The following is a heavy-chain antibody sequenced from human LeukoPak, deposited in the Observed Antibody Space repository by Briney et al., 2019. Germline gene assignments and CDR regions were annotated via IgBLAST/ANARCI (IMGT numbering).Heavy chain of an antibody. D-gene: IGHD2-2*01. Sequence: ASVKVSCKASGGTFISYAISWVRQAPGQGLEWMGGIIPIFGTANYAQKFQGRVTITADESTSTAYMELSSLRSEDTAVYYCAAQRDCSSTSCYEYWGQGTLVTVSS. CDR2: IIPIFGTA. J-gene: IGHJ4*02. V-gene: IGHV1-69*13. CDR1: GGTFISYA. CDR3: AAQRDCSSTSCYEY.